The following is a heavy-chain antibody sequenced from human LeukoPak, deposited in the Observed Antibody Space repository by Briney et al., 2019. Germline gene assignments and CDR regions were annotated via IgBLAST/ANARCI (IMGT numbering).Heavy chain of an antibody. CDR1: GNYW. V-gene: IGHV3-74*01. Sequence: SGGSLRLSCAASGNYWMHWVRQAPGKGLVWVSHINSDGSWTSYADSVKGRFTISKDNAKNTVYLQMNSLRAEDTAMYYCARDYGRSRDYGMDVWGQGTTVTVSS. D-gene: IGHD3-10*01. J-gene: IGHJ6*02. CDR2: INSDGSWT. CDR3: ARDYGRSRDYGMDV.